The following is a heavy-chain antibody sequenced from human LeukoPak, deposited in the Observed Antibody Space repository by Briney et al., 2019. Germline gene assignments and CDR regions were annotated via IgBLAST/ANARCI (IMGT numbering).Heavy chain of an antibody. Sequence: PGGSLRLSCAASGFTFSSYSMNWVRQAPGKGLEWVSSISSSSSYIYHADSVKGRFTISRDNAKNTLYLQMNSLRAEDTAVYYCARDPAYCSSTSCYGSWFDPWGQGTLVTVSS. CDR2: ISSSSSYI. CDR3: ARDPAYCSSTSCYGSWFDP. J-gene: IGHJ5*02. V-gene: IGHV3-21*01. D-gene: IGHD2-2*01. CDR1: GFTFSSYS.